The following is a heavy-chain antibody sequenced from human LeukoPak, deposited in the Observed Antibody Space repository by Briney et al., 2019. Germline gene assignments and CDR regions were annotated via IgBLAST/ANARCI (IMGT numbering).Heavy chain of an antibody. CDR1: GGSISGYY. CDR2: INHSGST. Sequence: SETLSLTCTVSGGSISGYYWSWIRQPPGKGLEWIGEINHSGSTNYNPSLKSRVTISVDTSKNQFSLKLSSVTAANTAVYYCARGRHADYWGQGTLVTVSS. CDR3: ARGRHADY. V-gene: IGHV4-34*01. J-gene: IGHJ4*02.